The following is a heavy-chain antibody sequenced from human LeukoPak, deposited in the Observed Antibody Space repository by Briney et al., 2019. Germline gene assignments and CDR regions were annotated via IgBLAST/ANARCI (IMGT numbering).Heavy chain of an antibody. V-gene: IGHV4-39*07. J-gene: IGHJ5*02. D-gene: IGHD6-19*01. CDR1: GGSISSSSYY. Sequence: SETLSLTCTVSGGSISSSSYYWGWIRQPPGKGLEWIGSIYYSGSTYYNPSLKSRVTISVDTSKNQFSLKLRSVTAADTAVYYCARSQARLSWFDPWGQGILVTVSS. CDR2: IYYSGST. CDR3: ARSQARLSWFDP.